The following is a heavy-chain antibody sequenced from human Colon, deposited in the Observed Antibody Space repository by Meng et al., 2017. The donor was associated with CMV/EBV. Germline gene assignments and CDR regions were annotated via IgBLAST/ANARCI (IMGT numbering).Heavy chain of an antibody. D-gene: IGHD2-2*01. Sequence: ASVKVSCKASGYTFSTYYIHWVRQAPGQGLEWMGRSNPSGGSTNYAQKFQGRVTMTRDTSTSTSYMDLSSLRFEDTAVYYCARDSVVPAATLGYYAMDVWGQGTTVTVSS. CDR3: ARDSVVPAATLGYYAMDV. CDR1: GYTFSTYY. CDR2: SNPSGGST. J-gene: IGHJ6*01. V-gene: IGHV1-46*01.